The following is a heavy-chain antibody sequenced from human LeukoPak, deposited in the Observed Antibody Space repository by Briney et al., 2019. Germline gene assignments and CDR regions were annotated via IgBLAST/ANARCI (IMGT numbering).Heavy chain of an antibody. CDR2: ISGSGAST. CDR1: GFTFSSYA. J-gene: IGHJ6*02. D-gene: IGHD3-16*01. V-gene: IGHV3-23*01. CDR3: AKSYPVTTFGHSEGMDV. Sequence: QPGGSLRLSCAASGFTFSSYAMSWVRQAPGKGLEWVSAISGSGASTYYADSAKGRFTISRDNSKNTLYLQMNSLRAEDTAVYYCAKSYPVTTFGHSEGMDVWGQGTTVTVSS.